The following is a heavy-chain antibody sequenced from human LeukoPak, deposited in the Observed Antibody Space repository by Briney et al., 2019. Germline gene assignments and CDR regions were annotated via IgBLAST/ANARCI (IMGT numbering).Heavy chain of an antibody. Sequence: SETLSLTCTVSGGSISGYYWSWIRQPPGKGLEWIGYIYYSGSTSYNPSLKSRVTISVDTSKNQFSLKLISVTAADTAVYYCARIYSSSSDYYYVDVWGKGTTVTVSS. V-gene: IGHV4-59*01. J-gene: IGHJ6*03. CDR1: GGSISGYY. CDR2: IYYSGST. CDR3: ARIYSSSSDYYYVDV. D-gene: IGHD6-6*01.